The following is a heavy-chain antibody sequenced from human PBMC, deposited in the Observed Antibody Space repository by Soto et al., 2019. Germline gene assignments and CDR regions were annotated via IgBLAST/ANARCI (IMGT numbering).Heavy chain of an antibody. J-gene: IGHJ5*02. CDR1: GGSISSSNW. CDR3: ARDRSSSYLSNNWFDP. D-gene: IGHD6-13*01. Sequence: SETLSLTCAVSGGSISSSNWWSWVRQPPGKGLEWIGEIYHSGSTNYNPSLKSRVTISVDKSMNQFSLKLSSVTAADTAVYYCARDRSSSYLSNNWFDPWGQGTLVTSPQ. V-gene: IGHV4-4*02. CDR2: IYHSGST.